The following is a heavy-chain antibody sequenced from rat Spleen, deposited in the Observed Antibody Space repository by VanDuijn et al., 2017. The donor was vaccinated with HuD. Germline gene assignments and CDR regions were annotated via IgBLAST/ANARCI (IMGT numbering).Heavy chain of an antibody. CDR2: INTGSGGT. CDR1: GYTFTSYG. D-gene: IGHD1-2*01. J-gene: IGHJ4*01. Sequence: QVQLQQSGAELAKPGSSVKISCKASGYTFTSYGVNWIKQTTGQGLEYIGYINTGSGGTNYNEKFKGKATLTVDKSSSTAFMQLSSLTPDDSAVYYCARHYSSYTGYVMDAWGQGASVTVSS. V-gene: IGHV1-43*01. CDR3: ARHYSSYTGYVMDA.